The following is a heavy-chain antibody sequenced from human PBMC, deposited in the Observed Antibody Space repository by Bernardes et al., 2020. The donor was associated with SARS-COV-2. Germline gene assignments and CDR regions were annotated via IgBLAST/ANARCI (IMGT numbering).Heavy chain of an antibody. D-gene: IGHD5-12*01. CDR1: GYSFTSHW. J-gene: IGHJ4*02. V-gene: IGHV5-51*01. Sequence: ESPKLSIEASGYSFTSHWIAWVRQMPGKGLEWMGTIYPGDSDTRYSPSFEGQVTISADKSISTAYLQWSSLKASDTAIYYCARPEIYSGYENWGQGTLVTVSS. CDR2: IYPGDSDT. CDR3: ARPEIYSGYEN.